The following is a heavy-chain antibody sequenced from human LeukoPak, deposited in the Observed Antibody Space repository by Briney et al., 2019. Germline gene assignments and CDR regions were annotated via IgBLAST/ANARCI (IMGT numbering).Heavy chain of an antibody. CDR3: AKTPPPTIVGAHYFDY. D-gene: IGHD1-26*01. Sequence: ASVKVSCKASGYTFTSYGINWVRQAPGQGLEWMGWISTYNGYTNYAQNLQGRVTMTTDTSASTVYLELRSLRSDDTAVYYCAKTPPPTIVGAHYFDYWGQGTLVTVSS. J-gene: IGHJ4*02. CDR2: ISTYNGYT. V-gene: IGHV1-18*01. CDR1: GYTFTSYG.